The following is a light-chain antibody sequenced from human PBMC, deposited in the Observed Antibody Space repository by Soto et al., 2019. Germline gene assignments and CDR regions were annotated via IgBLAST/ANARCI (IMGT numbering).Light chain of an antibody. CDR2: EAL. CDR3: QQRNNWPLT. V-gene: IGKV3-11*01. CDR1: RSISTY. J-gene: IGKJ4*02. Sequence: ETVLTQSPATLSLSPGERATLSCRASRSISTYLAWYQQKPGQAPRLLIYEALNRATGIPARFSGSGSGTDFTLTISSLEPEEFSGYYCQQRNNWPLTFGGGTKVEIK.